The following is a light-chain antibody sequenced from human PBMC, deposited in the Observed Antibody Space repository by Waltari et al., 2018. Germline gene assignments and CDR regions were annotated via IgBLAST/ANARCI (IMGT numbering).Light chain of an antibody. J-gene: IGLJ3*02. V-gene: IGLV4-69*01. CDR2: VNSDGSH. CDR1: SGHSSHV. CDR3: QTGGHGTWV. Sequence: LVLTQSPSASASLGASVKLTCTLSSGHSSHVVAWLPQRPEKGPRYLMKVNSDGSHSKGDEIPDRFSGSSSGAERYLTISSLQSEDEADYYCQTGGHGTWVFGGGTKLTVL.